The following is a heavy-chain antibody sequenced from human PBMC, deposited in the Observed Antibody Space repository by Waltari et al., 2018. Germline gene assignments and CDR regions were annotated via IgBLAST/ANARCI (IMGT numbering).Heavy chain of an antibody. J-gene: IGHJ4*02. CDR2: IVPGDPVT. CDR1: GYSFTSYW. CDR3: AGLSPDIVVVVAANGYFDY. D-gene: IGHD2-15*01. Sequence: EVQLVQSGAEVKKPGESLKISCKGSGYSFTSYWIGWVRQMPGKGLEWMGIIVPGDPVTKYSPSFQGEVTISSDKSISTAYLQWSSLKASDTAMYYCAGLSPDIVVVVAANGYFDYWGQGTLVTVSS. V-gene: IGHV5-51*01.